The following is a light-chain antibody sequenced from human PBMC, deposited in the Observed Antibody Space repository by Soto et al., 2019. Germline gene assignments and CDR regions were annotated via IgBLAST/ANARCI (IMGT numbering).Light chain of an antibody. Sequence: EIVLTQSPATLSLSPGERATLSCRASQSVSSYLAWYQQKPGQAPRLLIYDASNRATGISARFSGSGSGTDFTLSISSLEPEDFAVYVCQQRSKWPPEVTFGQGTRLEIK. V-gene: IGKV3-11*01. CDR2: DAS. J-gene: IGKJ5*01. CDR1: QSVSSY. CDR3: QQRSKWPPEVT.